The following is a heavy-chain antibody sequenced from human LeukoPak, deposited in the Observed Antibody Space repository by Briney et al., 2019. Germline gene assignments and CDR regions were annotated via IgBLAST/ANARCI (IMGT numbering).Heavy chain of an antibody. V-gene: IGHV4-31*03. J-gene: IGHJ6*03. CDR3: SRTKDWSSISCLNMDL. D-gene: IGHD2-2*01. CDR2: INFSGTT. CDR1: GGSISDDGYY. Sequence: SETLSLTCTLSGGSISDDGYYWSWIRQDPGKGLEWLGYINFSGTTHSKPTLKSRISMSIDTSRTQFSLKMTSVTAADTAVHYFSRTKDWSSISCLNMDLWGKGTTVTGS.